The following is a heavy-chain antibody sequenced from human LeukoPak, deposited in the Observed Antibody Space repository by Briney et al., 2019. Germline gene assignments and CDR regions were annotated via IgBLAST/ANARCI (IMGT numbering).Heavy chain of an antibody. Sequence: QPGRSLRLSCAASGFTFSSYAMTWVRQAPGKGLEWVSAISGSGGSTHYADSVKGRFTISRDNSKNTLYLQMNSLRAEDTAIYYCAKDGRYDYVWGSFRSACCDYWGQGTLVTVSS. CDR3: AKDGRYDYVWGSFRSACCDY. D-gene: IGHD3-16*02. CDR1: GFTFSSYA. J-gene: IGHJ4*02. CDR2: ISGSGGST. V-gene: IGHV3-23*01.